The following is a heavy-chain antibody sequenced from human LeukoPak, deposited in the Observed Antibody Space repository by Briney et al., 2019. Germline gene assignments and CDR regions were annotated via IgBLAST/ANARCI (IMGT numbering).Heavy chain of an antibody. CDR2: ISYTGTT. V-gene: IGHV4-39*07. CDR1: GGSINNGFY. D-gene: IGHD3-10*01. Sequence: PSETLSLTCSVSGGSINNGFYWGWIRQSPGKGLEWIGTISYTGTTYYNPSLESRITISVDVSKSQFSLRLSSLTAADTSIYYCARSVYSSEFYSAEGIDYWGQGTLVTVSS. J-gene: IGHJ4*02. CDR3: ARSVYSSEFYSAEGIDY.